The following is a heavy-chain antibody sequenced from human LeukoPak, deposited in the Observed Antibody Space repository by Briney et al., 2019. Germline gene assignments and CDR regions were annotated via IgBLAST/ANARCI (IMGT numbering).Heavy chain of an antibody. CDR2: INSDGSST. CDR1: GFTFSSYW. Sequence: PGGSLRLSCAASGFTFSSYWMHWVRQAPGKGLVWVSRINSDGSSTNYADSVKGRFTISRDNAKNTMYVQMKNLRAEDTAVYYCARAQWLADDAFDIWGQGTMVTVSS. CDR3: ARAQWLADDAFDI. J-gene: IGHJ3*02. D-gene: IGHD6-19*01. V-gene: IGHV3-74*01.